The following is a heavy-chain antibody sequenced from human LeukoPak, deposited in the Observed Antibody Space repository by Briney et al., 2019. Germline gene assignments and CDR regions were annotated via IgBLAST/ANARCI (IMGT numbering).Heavy chain of an antibody. CDR2: IRRTTDGGTT. CDR1: GFTFSNAW. Sequence: SAGSLRLSCAASGFTFSNAWMSWVRQAPGKGLEWIGRIRRTTDGGTTDYAAPVEGRFTISRDDSKSTLYLQLTSLKVEDTAVYYCTTKKDLGSSLFYWGQGTLVTVSA. V-gene: IGHV3-15*01. D-gene: IGHD3-10*01. J-gene: IGHJ4*02. CDR3: TTKKDLGSSLFY.